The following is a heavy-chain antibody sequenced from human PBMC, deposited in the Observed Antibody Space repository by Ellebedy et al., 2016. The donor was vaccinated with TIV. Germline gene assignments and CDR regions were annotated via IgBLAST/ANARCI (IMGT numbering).Heavy chain of an antibody. CDR3: AMSMGYTRSWHLDS. V-gene: IGHV4-34*01. J-gene: IGHJ4*02. CDR2: INHSGST. Sequence: SETLSLXXAVYGASFSHYYWSWIRLPPGKGLEWIGEINHSGSTYYNPSLKSRVSMSVDTSKNQFSLRLSSVTAADTTVYYCAMSMGYTRSWHLDSWGQGTLVTVSS. CDR1: GASFSHYY. D-gene: IGHD6-13*01.